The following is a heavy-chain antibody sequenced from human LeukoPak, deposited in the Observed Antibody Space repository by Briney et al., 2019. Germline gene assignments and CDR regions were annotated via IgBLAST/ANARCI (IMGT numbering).Heavy chain of an antibody. D-gene: IGHD3-3*01. J-gene: IGHJ4*02. CDR2: IKQDGSEK. CDR1: GFTFSSYW. V-gene: IGHV3-7*03. Sequence: GGSLRLSCAASGFTFSSYWMSWVRQAPGKGLEWVANIKQDGSEKYYVDSVKGRFTISRDNAKNSLYLQMNSLRAEDTAVYYCAKATVLRFLEWLLPPDYWGQGTLVTVSS. CDR3: AKATVLRFLEWLLPPDY.